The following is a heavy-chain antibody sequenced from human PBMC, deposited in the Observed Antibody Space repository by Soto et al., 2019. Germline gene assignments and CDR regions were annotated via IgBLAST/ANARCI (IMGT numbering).Heavy chain of an antibody. J-gene: IGHJ6*04. V-gene: IGHV3-21*01. CDR3: AYDFWSGLV. D-gene: IGHD3-3*01. Sequence: GGSLRLSCATSGFKFDDYTMHWVRQTPGKGLEWVCPISSSSSYIYYADSVKGRFTISRDNAKNSLYLQMNSLRAEDTAVYYCAYDFWSGLVWGKGTTVTVSS. CDR2: ISSSSSYI. CDR1: GFKFDDYT.